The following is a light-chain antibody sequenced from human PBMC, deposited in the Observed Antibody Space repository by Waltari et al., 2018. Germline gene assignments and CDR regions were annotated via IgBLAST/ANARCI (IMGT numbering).Light chain of an antibody. CDR1: QSISSY. Sequence: DIQMTQSPSSLSASVGDRVTITCRASQSISSYLNWYQQKPGKAPKLLIYAASSVQSGVPARFSGNGSWTEFTLTISSLQPEDFATCYCQQSYSTPPWTFGQGTKVEIK. V-gene: IGKV1-39*01. CDR3: QQSYSTPPWT. CDR2: AAS. J-gene: IGKJ1*01.